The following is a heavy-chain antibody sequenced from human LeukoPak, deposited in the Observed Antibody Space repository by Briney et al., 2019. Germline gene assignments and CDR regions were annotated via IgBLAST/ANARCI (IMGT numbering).Heavy chain of an antibody. V-gene: IGHV1-18*01. CDR2: ISAVNGNT. D-gene: IGHD3-10*01. CDR3: TRSLVF. Sequence: ASVKVSCMASGYAFPTSGITWVRQAPGRGLEWIGWISAVNGNTSYAEKFLDRVTMTTDTATSTAYMELGSLTSDDTAVYFCTRSLVFWGQGTQVTVSS. CDR1: GYAFPTSG. J-gene: IGHJ4*02.